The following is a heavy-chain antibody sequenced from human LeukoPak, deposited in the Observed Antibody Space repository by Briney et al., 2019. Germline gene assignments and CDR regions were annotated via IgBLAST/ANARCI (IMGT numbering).Heavy chain of an antibody. CDR2: ISSSSSYI. CDR1: GFTFSSYS. D-gene: IGHD5-12*01. CDR3: AKDPGGYSGVYFDY. J-gene: IGHJ4*02. Sequence: GGSLRLSCAASGFTFSSYSMNWVRQAPGKGLEWVSSISSSSSYIYYADSVKGRYTISRDNAKNSLYLQMNSLRAGDTAVYYCAKDPGGYSGVYFDYWGQGTLVTVS. V-gene: IGHV3-21*01.